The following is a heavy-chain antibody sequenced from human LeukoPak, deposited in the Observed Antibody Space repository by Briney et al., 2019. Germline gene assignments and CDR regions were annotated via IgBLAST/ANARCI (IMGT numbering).Heavy chain of an antibody. CDR2: ISGSFGST. CDR3: AQSPKIVTTPRFDY. J-gene: IGHJ4*02. V-gene: IGHV3-23*01. Sequence: PGGSLRLSCAASGFTFSSYAMSWVRQAPGKGLEWVSTISGSFGSTYYADSVEGRFTISRDNSKNTMSLQLNSLRAKDTAVYYCAQSPKIVTTPRFDYWGQGTLVTVSS. D-gene: IGHD5-12*01. CDR1: GFTFSSYA.